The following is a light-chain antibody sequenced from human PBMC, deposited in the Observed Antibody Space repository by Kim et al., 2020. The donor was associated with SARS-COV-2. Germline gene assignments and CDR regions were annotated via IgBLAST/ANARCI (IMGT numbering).Light chain of an antibody. CDR1: QSVSSA. CDR2: GAY. Sequence: VSPGERATLSCRASQSVSSALSSYQQRPGQTPRVLIYGAYTRATGVPARFSVSGSGTEFTLTISGLQSEEFAVYYCQQCKNWGRTFGQGTKVDSK. J-gene: IGKJ1*01. V-gene: IGKV3-15*01. CDR3: QQCKNWGRT.